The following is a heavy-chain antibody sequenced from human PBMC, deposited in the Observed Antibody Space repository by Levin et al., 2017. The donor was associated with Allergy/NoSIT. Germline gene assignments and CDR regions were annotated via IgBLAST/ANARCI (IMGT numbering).Heavy chain of an antibody. D-gene: IGHD6-6*01. V-gene: IGHV3-23*01. CDR3: AKGPYSSSSRGYYFDY. Sequence: LSLTCAASGFPFTTYALSWVRQAPGKGLEWVSVISASGGSTDYADSVKGRFTISRDNSKNTLYLQMNSLRADDTAVYYCAKGPYSSSSRGYYFDYWGQGTLVTVSS. CDR2: ISASGGST. CDR1: GFPFTTYA. J-gene: IGHJ4*02.